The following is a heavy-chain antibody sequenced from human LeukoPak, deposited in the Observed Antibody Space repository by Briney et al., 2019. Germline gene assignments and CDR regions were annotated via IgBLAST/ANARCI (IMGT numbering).Heavy chain of an antibody. V-gene: IGHV4-4*07. J-gene: IGHJ4*02. CDR2: IYASGTT. D-gene: IGHD3-3*01. CDR1: GGSISSYF. Sequence: SETLSLTCTVSGGSISSYFWSWIRQPAGKGLEWIGRIYASGTTNYNPSLKSRVTMSVDTSKNQFSLNLSSVTAADTAVYYCAREGVNIGGRGLDYWGQGALVTASS. CDR3: AREGVNIGGRGLDY.